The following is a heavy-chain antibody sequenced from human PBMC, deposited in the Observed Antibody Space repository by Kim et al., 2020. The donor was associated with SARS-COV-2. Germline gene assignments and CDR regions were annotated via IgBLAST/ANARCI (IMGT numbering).Heavy chain of an antibody. CDR1: GGSISSGGYS. CDR2: IYHSGST. D-gene: IGHD1-26*01. CDR3: ARYRDVGYYFDY. J-gene: IGHJ4*02. Sequence: SETLSLTCAVSGGSISSGGYSWSWIRQPPGKGLEWIGYIYHSGSTYYNPSLKSRVTISVDRSKNQFSLKLSSVTAADTAVYYCARYRDVGYYFDYWAREPWSPSPQ. V-gene: IGHV4-30-2*01.